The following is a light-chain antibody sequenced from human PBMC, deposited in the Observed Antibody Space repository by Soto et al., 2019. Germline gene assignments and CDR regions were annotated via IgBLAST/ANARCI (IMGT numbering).Light chain of an antibody. V-gene: IGKV3-20*01. CDR3: QQVSSYPLT. CDR2: DAS. Sequence: EFVLTQSPGTLSLSPGERATLSCRASQTVRNNYLAWYQQKPGQAPRLLIYDASSRATGIPDRFSGGGSGTDFTLTISRLEPEDFAVYYFQQVSSYPLTFGGGTKVEIK. J-gene: IGKJ4*01. CDR1: QTVRNNY.